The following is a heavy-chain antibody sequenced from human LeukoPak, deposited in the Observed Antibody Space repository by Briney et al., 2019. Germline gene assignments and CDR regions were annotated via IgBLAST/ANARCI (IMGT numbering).Heavy chain of an antibody. Sequence: GASVKVSCKASGYTFTSYGISWVRQAPGQGLEWMGWISAYNGNTNYAQKLQGRVTMTTDTSTSTAYMELRSLRSDDTAVYYCARWGAKGGRYIDWLLKGDGMDVWGKGTTVTVSS. V-gene: IGHV1-18*04. CDR1: GYTFTSYG. CDR3: ARWGAKGGRYIDWLLKGDGMDV. CDR2: ISAYNGNT. D-gene: IGHD3-9*01. J-gene: IGHJ6*04.